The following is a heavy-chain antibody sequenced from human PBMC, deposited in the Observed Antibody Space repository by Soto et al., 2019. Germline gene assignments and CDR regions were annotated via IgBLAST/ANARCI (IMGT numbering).Heavy chain of an antibody. Sequence: EVQLLESGGGLVQPGGSLRLSCAASGFTFSSYAMRWVRQAPGKGLEWVSAISGSGGSTYYADSVKGRFTISRDNSKNTLYRKRNSLRPGEPAVYYCARRGSGSYSDYGGQGTLATVPS. CDR2: ISGSGGST. CDR3: ARRGSGSYSDY. J-gene: IGHJ4*02. CDR1: GFTFSSYA. V-gene: IGHV3-23*01. D-gene: IGHD1-26*01.